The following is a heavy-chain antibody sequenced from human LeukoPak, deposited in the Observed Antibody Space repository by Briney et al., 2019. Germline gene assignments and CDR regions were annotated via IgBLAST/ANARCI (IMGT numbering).Heavy chain of an antibody. CDR2: INPNSGGT. V-gene: IGHV1-2*06. Sequence: ASVKVSCKVSGYTLTELSMHWVRQAPGQGLEWMGRINPNSGGTNYAQKFQGRVTMTRDTSISTAYMELSRLRSDDTAVYYCARGPVAGPYYFDYWGQGTLVTVSS. CDR1: GYTLTELS. CDR3: ARGPVAGPYYFDY. J-gene: IGHJ4*02. D-gene: IGHD6-19*01.